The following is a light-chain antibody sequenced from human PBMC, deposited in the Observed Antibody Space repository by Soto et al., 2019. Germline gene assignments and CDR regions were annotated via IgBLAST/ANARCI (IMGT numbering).Light chain of an antibody. CDR2: DVG. Sequence: QSALTQPASVSGSPGQSITISCTGTSSDVGAHNFVSWYQQHPGKAPKLMIYDVGNRPSGVFNRFSGSKSGNTASLTISGLQAEDEADYYCSSFTTISTYVFGTGTKVTVL. CDR1: SSDVGAHNF. CDR3: SSFTTISTYV. J-gene: IGLJ1*01. V-gene: IGLV2-14*01.